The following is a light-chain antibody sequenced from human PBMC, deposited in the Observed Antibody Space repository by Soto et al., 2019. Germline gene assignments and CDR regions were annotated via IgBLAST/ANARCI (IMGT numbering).Light chain of an antibody. J-gene: IGKJ5*01. CDR2: GAS. CDR3: QEYGSSPPIT. CDR1: QYVSSSY. V-gene: IGKV3-20*01. Sequence: EIVLTQSPGTLSLSPGERATLSCRASQYVSSSYLAWYQQKPGQAPRLLIYGASSRATGIPDRFSGSGSGTDFTLTISRLEPEDFAVYYCQEYGSSPPITFGQGTLLEIK.